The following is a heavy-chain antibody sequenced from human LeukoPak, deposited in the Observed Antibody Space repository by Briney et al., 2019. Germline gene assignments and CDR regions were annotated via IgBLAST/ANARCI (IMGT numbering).Heavy chain of an antibody. J-gene: IGHJ4*02. CDR1: GFTFSSYA. Sequence: GGSLRLSCVASGFTFSSYAMSWVRQAQGKGLEWVSGISDRATATHSADSMKGRLTISRDNSNNPLYLQMNSLRAQDTAVYYCAKGYESSGYFPVDFWGQGTLVTVSS. D-gene: IGHD3-22*01. CDR3: AKGYESSGYFPVDF. V-gene: IGHV3-23*01. CDR2: ISDRATAT.